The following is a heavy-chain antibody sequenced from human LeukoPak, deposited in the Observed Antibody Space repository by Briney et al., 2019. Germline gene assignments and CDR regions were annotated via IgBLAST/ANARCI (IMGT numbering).Heavy chain of an antibody. Sequence: PGGSLRLSCAASGFTFSSYWMHWVRQAPGKGLVWVSRINSGGSSTNYADSVKGRFTISRDNAKNTLYLQMNSLRAEDTAMYYCVRRDWYYFDYWGQGTLVTVSS. D-gene: IGHD2-21*01. CDR3: VRRDWYYFDY. CDR2: INSGGSST. CDR1: GFTFSSYW. V-gene: IGHV3-74*01. J-gene: IGHJ4*02.